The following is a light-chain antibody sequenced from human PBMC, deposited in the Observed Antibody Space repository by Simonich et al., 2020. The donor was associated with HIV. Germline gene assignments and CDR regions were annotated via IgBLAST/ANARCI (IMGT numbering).Light chain of an antibody. CDR2: DAS. CDR1: QSVTSY. CDR3: QQYNNYFPT. J-gene: IGKJ1*01. Sequence: ETVLTQSPATLSLSPGERATLSCRASQSVTSYLAWYQQQPGQAPRLLIYDASNRATGIPARFSGSGSGTDFTRTISSLEPEDFAVYYCQQYNNYFPTFGQGTKVEIK. V-gene: IGKV3-11*01.